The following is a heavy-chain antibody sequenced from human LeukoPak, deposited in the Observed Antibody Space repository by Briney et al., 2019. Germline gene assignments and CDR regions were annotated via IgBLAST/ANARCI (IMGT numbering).Heavy chain of an antibody. D-gene: IGHD5-12*01. V-gene: IGHV3-23*01. CDR2: IGGNGDTT. J-gene: IGHJ4*02. CDR3: VKDRPTWPIDY. CDR1: GFTFSSYW. Sequence: GGSLRLSCAASGFTFSSYWMSWVRQAPGKGLEWVSSIGGNGDTTYYADSVKGRFTISRDNSKNTLYLQMNSLRADDTAVYHCVKDRPTWPIDYWGQGTLVTVSS.